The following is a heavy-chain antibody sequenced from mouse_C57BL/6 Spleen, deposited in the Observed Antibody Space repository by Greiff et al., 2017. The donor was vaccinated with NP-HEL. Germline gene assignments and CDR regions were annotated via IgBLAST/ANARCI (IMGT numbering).Heavy chain of an antibody. J-gene: IGHJ1*03. V-gene: IGHV5-17*01. CDR3: ASFPYYGSSYGYFDV. D-gene: IGHD1-1*01. CDR2: ISSGSSTI. CDR1: GFTFSDYG. Sequence: EVQGVESGGGLVKPGGSLKLSCAASGFTFSDYGMHWVRQAPEKGLEWVAYISSGSSTIYYADTVKGRFTISRDNAKNTLFLQMTSLRSEDTAMYYCASFPYYGSSYGYFDVWGTGTTVTVSS.